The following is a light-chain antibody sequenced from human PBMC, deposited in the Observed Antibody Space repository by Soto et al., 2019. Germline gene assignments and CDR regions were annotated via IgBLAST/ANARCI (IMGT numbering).Light chain of an antibody. J-gene: IGLJ1*01. CDR3: CSFTTTTTYV. CDR2: DVN. CDR1: NSDVGGYNY. V-gene: IGLV2-14*03. Sequence: SALNQPGSVSGSRGRSITISCTGTNSDVGGYNYVSWYQQHPGKAPKLMIYDVNNRPSGISNRFSGSKSGNTASLTISGLQAEDEADYFCCSFTTTTTYVFGSGTKVTVL.